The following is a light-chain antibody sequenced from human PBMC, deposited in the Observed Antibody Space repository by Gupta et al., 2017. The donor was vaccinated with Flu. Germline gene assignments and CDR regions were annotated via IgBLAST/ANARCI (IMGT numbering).Light chain of an antibody. Sequence: EIVLTQSPATLSLSPGERATLSCRASRDVRGTYLAWYQQKPGQAPRLLIHGASSPATGIPHTFTGSGSSTDFTLTIIRRVPADFAVYYCRQGCSSPVTFGQGTRMEIK. V-gene: IGKV3-20*01. J-gene: IGKJ5*01. CDR1: RDVRGTY. CDR2: GAS. CDR3: RQGCSSPVT.